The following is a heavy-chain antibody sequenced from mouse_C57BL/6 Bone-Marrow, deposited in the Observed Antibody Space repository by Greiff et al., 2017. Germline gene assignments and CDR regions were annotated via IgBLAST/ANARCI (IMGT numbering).Heavy chain of an antibody. Sequence: QVQLQQPGAELVKPGASVKMSCKASGYTFTSYWITWVKQWPGKGLEWIGDIYPGSGSNNYNGKFKRKATVTVATSSSTAYIQLTSLTSKDSAAYYGARKHDYWGQGTTLTVSS. V-gene: IGHV1-55*01. CDR3: ARKHDY. CDR1: GYTFTSYW. CDR2: IYPGSGSN. J-gene: IGHJ2*01.